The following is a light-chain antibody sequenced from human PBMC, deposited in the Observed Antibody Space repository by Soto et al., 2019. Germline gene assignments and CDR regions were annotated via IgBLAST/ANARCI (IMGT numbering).Light chain of an antibody. V-gene: IGKV1-39*01. Sequence: DIRMTQSPSSLSASVGDRVTITCRASQTISSYLNWYQQKPGKAPKLLMYTASTLQSGVPSRFSGSGSGTDFTLTISSLQPEDFATYYCQQSYSTPQMFGQGTKVDIK. CDR3: QQSYSTPQM. CDR2: TAS. CDR1: QTISSY. J-gene: IGKJ1*01.